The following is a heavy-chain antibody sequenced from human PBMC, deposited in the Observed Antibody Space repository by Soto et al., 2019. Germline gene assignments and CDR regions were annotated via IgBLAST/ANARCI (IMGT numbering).Heavy chain of an antibody. CDR1: GFTFSDYY. CDR2: ISSSGSTI. CDR3: ARDLGAYYYDSSGYYGWYFDL. Sequence: QVQLVESGGGLVKPGGSLRLSCAASGFTFSDYYMSWIRQAPGKGLEWVSYISSSGSTIYYADSVKGRFTISRDNAKNSLYLQMNSLRAEETAVYYCARDLGAYYYDSSGYYGWYFDLWGRGTLVTVSS. J-gene: IGHJ2*01. D-gene: IGHD3-22*01. V-gene: IGHV3-11*01.